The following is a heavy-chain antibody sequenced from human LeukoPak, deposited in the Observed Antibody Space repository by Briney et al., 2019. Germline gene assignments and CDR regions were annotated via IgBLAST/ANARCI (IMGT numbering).Heavy chain of an antibody. Sequence: ASVKVSCKVSGFTLTELSMHWVRQAPGKGLEWMGGFDPEDGETIYAQKFQGRVTMTEDTSTDTAYLELSSLRSEDTAVYYCATDPVGYCSSDSCYSADYWGQGTLVTVPS. CDR2: FDPEDGET. V-gene: IGHV1-24*01. J-gene: IGHJ4*02. D-gene: IGHD2-2*01. CDR3: ATDPVGYCSSDSCYSADY. CDR1: GFTLTELS.